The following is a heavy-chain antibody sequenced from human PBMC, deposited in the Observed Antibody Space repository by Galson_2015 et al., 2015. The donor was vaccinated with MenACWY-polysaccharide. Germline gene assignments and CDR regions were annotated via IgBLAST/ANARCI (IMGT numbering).Heavy chain of an antibody. CDR3: AKSMGITIFRFDP. CDR1: GFPFSNYA. CDR2: ITGSGGST. Sequence: LRLSCAASGFPFSNYAMSWVRQAPGKGLEWVASITGSGGSTYYADSVKGRFTISRDNSKNTLYLQMNNLRAEDTAVYYCAKSMGITIFRFDPWGQGILVTVSS. J-gene: IGHJ5*02. V-gene: IGHV3-23*01. D-gene: IGHD3-3*01.